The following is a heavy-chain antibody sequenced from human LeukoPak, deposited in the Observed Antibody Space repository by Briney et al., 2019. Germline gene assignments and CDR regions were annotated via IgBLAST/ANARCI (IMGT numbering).Heavy chain of an antibody. D-gene: IGHD2-2*01. CDR3: ARGPIVIVPAATFDY. CDR2: IYLYGTT. Sequence: SETLSLTCSVSAGSISSSSWWSWVRQSPVKGLEWIGEIYLYGTTNYNPSLKSRVTMSVDRSKNQFSLKLSSVTAADTAVYYCARGPIVIVPAATFDYWGHGTLVTVSS. J-gene: IGHJ4*01. V-gene: IGHV4-4*02. CDR1: AGSISSSSW.